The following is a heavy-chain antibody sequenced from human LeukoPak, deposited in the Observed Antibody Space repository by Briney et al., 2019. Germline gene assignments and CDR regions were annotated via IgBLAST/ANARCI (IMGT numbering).Heavy chain of an antibody. V-gene: IGHV4-61*01. CDR3: ARGVSTRTDY. Sequence: SETLSLTCTVSGGSIRSSYYYWSWIRQPPGKGLEWIGYIYYSGSTNYNPSLKSRVTISVDTSKNQFSLKLSSVTAADTAVYYCARGVSTRTDYWGQGTLVTVSS. CDR1: GGSIRSSYYY. CDR2: IYYSGST. D-gene: IGHD2/OR15-2a*01. J-gene: IGHJ4*02.